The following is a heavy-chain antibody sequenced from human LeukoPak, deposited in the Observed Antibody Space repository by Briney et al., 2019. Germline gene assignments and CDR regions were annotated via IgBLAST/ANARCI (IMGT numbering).Heavy chain of an antibody. Sequence: PGGSLRLSCAASGFTFSSYAMSWVRQAPGKGLGWVSAISDSGGRTYYADSVKGRFTISRDNSKNTLYLQMNSLRAEDTAVYYCAKDRMVYGYWGQGTLVTVSS. CDR3: AKDRMVYGY. J-gene: IGHJ4*02. V-gene: IGHV3-23*01. CDR2: ISDSGGRT. D-gene: IGHD2-8*01. CDR1: GFTFSSYA.